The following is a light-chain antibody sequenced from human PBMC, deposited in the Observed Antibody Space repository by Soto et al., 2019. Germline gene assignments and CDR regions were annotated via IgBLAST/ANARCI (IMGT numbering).Light chain of an antibody. Sequence: QSALTQPPSASGSPGQSVTISCTGTSGDIGGYDYVSWYQQHPGKAPKLMIYEVTKRPLGVPDRFSGSKSGNTASLTVPGLQAEDEADYYCSSYAGSINPYVFGTGTKLTVL. CDR3: SSYAGSINPYV. CDR2: EVT. CDR1: SGDIGGYDY. J-gene: IGLJ1*01. V-gene: IGLV2-8*01.